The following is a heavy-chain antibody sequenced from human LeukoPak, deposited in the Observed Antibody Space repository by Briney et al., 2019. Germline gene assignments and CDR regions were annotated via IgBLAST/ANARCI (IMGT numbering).Heavy chain of an antibody. CDR3: AKGSGGDSYGWLDY. J-gene: IGHJ4*02. D-gene: IGHD5-18*01. Sequence: GGSLRLSCAASGFTLSSYAMSWVRQAPGKGLEWVSAISDSGNTYHADSVKGRFTISRDSSKNTLFLQMNSLRAEDTAFYYCAKGSGGDSYGWLDYWGQGTLVTVSP. V-gene: IGHV3-23*01. CDR1: GFTLSSYA. CDR2: ISDSGNT.